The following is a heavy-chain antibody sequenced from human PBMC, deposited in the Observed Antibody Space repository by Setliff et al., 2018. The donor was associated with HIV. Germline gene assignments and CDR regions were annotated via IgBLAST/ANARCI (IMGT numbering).Heavy chain of an antibody. D-gene: IGHD6-19*01. J-gene: IGHJ5*02. Sequence: GASVKVSCKTSGYTFTNYDVNWVRQATGQGLEYMGWMNPDSGDTAYTQNFQGRVTLTTDTSTSTAYMDLRSLRFDDTAVYYCARALSVAEWFDPWGQGTLVTVSS. CDR3: ARALSVAEWFDP. V-gene: IGHV1-8*02. CDR1: GYTFTNYD. CDR2: MNPDSGDT.